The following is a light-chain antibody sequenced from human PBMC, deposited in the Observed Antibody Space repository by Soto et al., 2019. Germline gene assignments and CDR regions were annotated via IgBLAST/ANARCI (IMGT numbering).Light chain of an antibody. CDR3: QSCGSWLSFSV. V-gene: IGLV1-40*01. CDR1: RSNSGAGNA. Sequence: QSVLTQPPSVSGAPGRRAIISCTWSRSNSGAGNAVHWYRGLPGKAPKLIISGNNNRPSGVPDRFSGSNFETPASLAITRLQATVEAYYFFQSCGSWLSFSVFGGGTKVTVL. J-gene: IGLJ3*02. CDR2: GNN.